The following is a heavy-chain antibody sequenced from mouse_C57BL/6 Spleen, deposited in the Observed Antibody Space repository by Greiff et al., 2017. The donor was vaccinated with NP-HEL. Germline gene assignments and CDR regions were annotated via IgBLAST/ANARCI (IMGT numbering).Heavy chain of an antibody. CDR1: GYPFTSYW. Sequence: QVQLQQSGAELVMPGASVQLSCKASGYPFTSYWMHWVKHRPGQGLEWIGEIDPSDSYTNYNQKFKGKSTLTVDKSASTAYMQLSSLTSEDSAVYYCARRDGNLYYFDYWGQGTTLTVSS. CDR2: IDPSDSYT. V-gene: IGHV1-69*01. D-gene: IGHD2-1*01. CDR3: ARRDGNLYYFDY. J-gene: IGHJ2*01.